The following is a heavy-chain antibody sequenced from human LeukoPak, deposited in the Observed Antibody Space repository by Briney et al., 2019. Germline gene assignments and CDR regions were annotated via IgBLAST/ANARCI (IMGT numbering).Heavy chain of an antibody. V-gene: IGHV3-23*01. CDR1: GFTFSSYA. J-gene: IGHJ2*01. CDR3: ATLTMTRYFEL. CDR2: ISGNGGST. D-gene: IGHD3-22*01. Sequence: GGSLRLSCVVSGFTFSSYAITWVRQAPGKGLEWVSAISGNGGSTYYADSVKGRFTISRDNSKNTLYLQMNSLRAEDTAVFYCATLTMTRYFELWGRGTLVTVSS.